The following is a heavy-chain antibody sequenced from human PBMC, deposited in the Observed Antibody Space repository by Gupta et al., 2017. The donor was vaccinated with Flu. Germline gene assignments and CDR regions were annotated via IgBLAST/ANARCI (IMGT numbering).Heavy chain of an antibody. Sequence: QVQLVESGGGVVQPGRSLRLSCAASGFTFSSYGMHWVRQAPGKGLEWVAVISYDGSNKYYADSVKGRFTISRDNSKNTLYLQMNSLRAEDTAVYYCAKDLSIAAAGYYFDYWGQGTLVTVSS. D-gene: IGHD6-13*01. V-gene: IGHV3-30*18. J-gene: IGHJ4*02. CDR2: ISYDGSNK. CDR1: GFTFSSYG. CDR3: AKDLSIAAAGYYFDY.